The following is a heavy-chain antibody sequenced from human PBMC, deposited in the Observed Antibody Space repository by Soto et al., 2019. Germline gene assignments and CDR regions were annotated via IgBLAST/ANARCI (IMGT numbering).Heavy chain of an antibody. D-gene: IGHD3-9*01. CDR3: AGPQIGFLTVYSVLQY. J-gene: IGHJ4*01. Sequence: PGGSLRLSCAASGFTFSTYALTWVRQAPGKGLEWVSAISPNGRNTYYIDSVKGRFTISRDNSKNTLYLQMNSLRVEDTAMYYCAGPQIGFLTVYSVLQYWGNGPRVT. CDR1: GFTFSTYA. V-gene: IGHV3-23*01. CDR2: ISPNGRNT.